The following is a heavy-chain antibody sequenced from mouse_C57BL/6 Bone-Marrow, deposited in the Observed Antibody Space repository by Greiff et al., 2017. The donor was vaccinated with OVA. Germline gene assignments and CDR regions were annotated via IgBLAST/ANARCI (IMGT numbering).Heavy chain of an antibody. V-gene: IGHV5-17*01. CDR1: GFTFSDYG. CDR2: ISSGSSTI. D-gene: IGHD2-2*01. J-gene: IGHJ1*03. Sequence: EVKLMESGGGLVKPGGSLKLSCAASGFTFSDYGMHWVRQVPEKGLEWVAYISSGSSTIYYADTVKGRFTISRDNAKNTLFLQMTSLRSEDTAMYYCARGGYNWYFDVWGTGTTVTVSS. CDR3: ARGGYNWYFDV.